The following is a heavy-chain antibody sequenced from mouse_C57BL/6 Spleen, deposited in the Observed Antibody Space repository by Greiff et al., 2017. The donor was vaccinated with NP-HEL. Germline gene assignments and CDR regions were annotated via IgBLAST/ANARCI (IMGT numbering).Heavy chain of an antibody. V-gene: IGHV7-3*01. J-gene: IGHJ1*03. CDR1: GFTFTDYY. CDR3: ARSPSLLRDWYFDV. CDR2: IRNKANGYTT. D-gene: IGHD1-2*01. Sequence: EVQLVESGGGLVQPGGSLSLSCAASGFTFTDYYMSWVRQPPGKALEWLGFIRNKANGYTTEYSASVKGRFTISRDNSPSILYLQMNALRAEDSATYYCARSPSLLRDWYFDVWGTGTTVTVSS.